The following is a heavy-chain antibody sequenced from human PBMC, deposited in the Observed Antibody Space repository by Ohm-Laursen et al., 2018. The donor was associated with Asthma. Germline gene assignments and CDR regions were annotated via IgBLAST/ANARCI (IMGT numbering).Heavy chain of an antibody. Sequence: TLSLTCTVSGDSFTSGIYYWGWIRQHPGKGLEWIGYIYHTGSSYYNPSLKSRASISVDTSKNQFSLNLRSVTAADTAVYYCARGLIRAYYGSGSYLDYWGQGTLVTVSS. D-gene: IGHD3-10*01. V-gene: IGHV4-31*03. CDR2: IYHTGSS. CDR3: ARGLIRAYYGSGSYLDY. J-gene: IGHJ4*02. CDR1: GDSFTSGIYY.